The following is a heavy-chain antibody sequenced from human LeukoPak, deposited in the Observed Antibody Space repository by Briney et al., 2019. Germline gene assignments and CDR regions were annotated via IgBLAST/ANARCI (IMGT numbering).Heavy chain of an antibody. CDR1: GGSFSGYY. V-gene: IGHV4-59*08. J-gene: IGHJ3*02. CDR2: IYYSGST. CDR3: ARGLEWGDGFDI. D-gene: IGHD1-1*01. Sequence: ASETLSLTCAVYGGSFSGYYWSWIRQPPGKGLEWIGYIYYSGSTNYNPSLKSRVTISVDTSKNHFSLKLTSVTAADTAVYYCARGLEWGDGFDIWGQGTMVTVSP.